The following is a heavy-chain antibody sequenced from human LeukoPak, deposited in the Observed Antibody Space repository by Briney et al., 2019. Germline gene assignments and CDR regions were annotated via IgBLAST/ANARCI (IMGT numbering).Heavy chain of an antibody. Sequence: GGSLRLACAASGFTFSSYAMTWVRQAPGKGLEWVSAFSATDGSAQYAESVEGRFTISRDNSKNTLFLQMNSLGAEDTAVYYCARAKIAAAGTGGFDVWGQGTLVTVSS. V-gene: IGHV3-23*01. CDR2: FSATDGSA. J-gene: IGHJ3*01. CDR3: ARAKIAAAGTGGFDV. D-gene: IGHD6-13*01. CDR1: GFTFSSYA.